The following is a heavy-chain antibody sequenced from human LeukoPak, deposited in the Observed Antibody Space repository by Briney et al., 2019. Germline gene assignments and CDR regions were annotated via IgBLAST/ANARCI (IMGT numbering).Heavy chain of an antibody. J-gene: IGHJ3*02. V-gene: IGHV2-5*02. CDR2: IYWDDDK. Sequence: SGPTLVNPTQTLTLTCTFSGFSLSTSGVGVGWIRQPPGKALEWLALIYWDDDKRYSPSLKSRLTITKDTSKNQVVLTMTNMDPVDTATYYCARHPITMVRGVRPRGAFDIWGQGTMVTVSS. CDR1: GFSLSTSGVG. CDR3: ARHPITMVRGVRPRGAFDI. D-gene: IGHD3-10*01.